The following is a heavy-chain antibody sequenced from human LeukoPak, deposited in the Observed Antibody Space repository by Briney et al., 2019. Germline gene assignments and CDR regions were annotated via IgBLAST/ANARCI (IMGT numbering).Heavy chain of an antibody. D-gene: IGHD5-24*01. J-gene: IGHJ4*02. CDR1: GGSFRGYY. Sequence: SETLSLTCAVYGGSFRGYYWTWIRQPPGKGLEWIGEIHYSGRINYNPSLKSRVTISADTSNNHFSLKMNSVTAADTAVYYCSRGTDAYKCGNSWGQGTLVTVSS. CDR3: SRGTDAYKCGNS. CDR2: IHYSGRI. V-gene: IGHV4-34*01.